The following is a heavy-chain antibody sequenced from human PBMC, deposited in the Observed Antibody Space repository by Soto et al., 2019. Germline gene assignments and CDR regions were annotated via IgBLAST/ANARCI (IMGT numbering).Heavy chain of an antibody. D-gene: IGHD6-19*01. Sequence: EVQLVESGGGLVKPGGSLRLSCAASGFTFSNAWMNWVRQAPGKGLEWVSVLNDRGDTTYYTDSVKGRFTISRDNSKNTLYLQMNSLRAEDTAVYYCAKDATRTNGWYHFDYWGQGALVTVSS. J-gene: IGHJ4*02. CDR1: GFTFSNAW. V-gene: IGHV3-23*04. CDR3: AKDATRTNGWYHFDY. CDR2: LNDRGDTT.